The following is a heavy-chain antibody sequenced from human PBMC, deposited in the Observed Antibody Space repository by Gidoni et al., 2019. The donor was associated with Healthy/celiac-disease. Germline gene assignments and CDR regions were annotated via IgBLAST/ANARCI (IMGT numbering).Heavy chain of an antibody. CDR3: AREGGRITGTTRWYYYYGMDV. J-gene: IGHJ6*02. D-gene: IGHD1-7*01. Sequence: QVQLVQSGAEVKKPGASVQVSCKASGYTFTGYYMHWVRQAPGQGLEWMGRINPNRGGTNYAQKFQGRVTMTRDTSISTAYMELSRLRSDDTAVYYCAREGGRITGTTRWYYYYGMDVWGQGTTVTVSS. CDR1: GYTFTGYY. V-gene: IGHV1-2*06. CDR2: INPNRGGT.